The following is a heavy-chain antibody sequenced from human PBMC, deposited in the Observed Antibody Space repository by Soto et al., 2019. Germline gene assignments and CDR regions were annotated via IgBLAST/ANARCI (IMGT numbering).Heavy chain of an antibody. CDR1: GFTFSSYG. Sequence: QVQLVESGGGVVQPGRSLRLSCAASGFTFSSYGMHWVRQAPGKGLEWVAVIWYDGSNKYYADSVKGRFTISRDNSKNTLYLQMNSLSAEDTAVYYCARDRITRSFDYWGQGTLVTVSS. CDR2: IWYDGSNK. V-gene: IGHV3-33*01. CDR3: ARDRITRSFDY. J-gene: IGHJ4*02.